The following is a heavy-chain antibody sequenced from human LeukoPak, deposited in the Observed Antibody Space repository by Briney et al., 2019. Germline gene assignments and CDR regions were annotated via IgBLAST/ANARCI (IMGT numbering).Heavy chain of an antibody. CDR1: GGSFSGYY. V-gene: IGHV4-34*01. CDR2: INHSGST. CDR3: ATGVGYSYRYYYYYMDV. J-gene: IGHJ6*03. Sequence: SETLSLTCAVYGGSFSGYYWSWIRQPPGKGLEWIGEINHSGSTNYNPSLKSRVTISVDTSKNQFSLKLSSVTAADTAVYYCATGVGYSYRYYYYYMDVWGKGTTVTVSS. D-gene: IGHD5-18*01.